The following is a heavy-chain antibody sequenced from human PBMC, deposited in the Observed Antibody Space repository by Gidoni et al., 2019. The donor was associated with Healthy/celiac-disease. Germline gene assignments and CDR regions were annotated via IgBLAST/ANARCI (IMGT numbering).Heavy chain of an antibody. Sequence: QLQLQESGAGLVKPSEPLSLTCPVSGGSIRSSSYSWGWIRQPPGKGLEWIGSIYYSGSPYYNPSLKSRVTISVDTSKNQFSLKLSSVTAADTAVYYCARQWGGTQLWFGPERYDYFDYWGQGTLVTVSS. CDR3: ARQWGGTQLWFGPERYDYFDY. V-gene: IGHV4-39*01. CDR1: GGSIRSSSYS. J-gene: IGHJ4*02. CDR2: IYYSGSP. D-gene: IGHD3-10*01.